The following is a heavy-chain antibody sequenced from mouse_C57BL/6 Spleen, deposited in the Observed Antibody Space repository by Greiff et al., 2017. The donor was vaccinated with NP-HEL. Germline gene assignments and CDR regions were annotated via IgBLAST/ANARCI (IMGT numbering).Heavy chain of an antibody. J-gene: IGHJ4*01. CDR2: ISSGGDYI. Sequence: EVHLVESGEGLVKPGGSLKLSCAASGFTFSSYAMSWVRQTPEKRLEWVAYISSGGDYIYYADTVKGRFTISRDNARNTLYLQMSSLKTEDTAMYYYTRAYDSNYRYAMDYWGQGTSVTVSS. D-gene: IGHD2-5*01. V-gene: IGHV5-9-1*02. CDR1: GFTFSSYA. CDR3: TRAYDSNYRYAMDY.